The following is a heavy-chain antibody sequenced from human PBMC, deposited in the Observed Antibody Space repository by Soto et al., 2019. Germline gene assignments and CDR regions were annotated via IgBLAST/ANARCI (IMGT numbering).Heavy chain of an antibody. CDR1: GGSISSGGYY. D-gene: IGHD6-13*01. CDR2: IYYSGST. Sequence: SETLSLTCTVSGGSISSGGYYWSWIRQHPGKGLEWIGYIYYSGSTYYNPSLKSRVTISVDTSKNQFSLKLSSVTAADTAGYYCARLSAAGFDDWGQGTLVTVSS. CDR3: ARLSAAGFDD. V-gene: IGHV4-31*03. J-gene: IGHJ4*02.